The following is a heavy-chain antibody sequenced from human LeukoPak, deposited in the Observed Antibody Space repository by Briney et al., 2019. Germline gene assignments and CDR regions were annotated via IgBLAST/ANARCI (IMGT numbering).Heavy chain of an antibody. CDR1: GGSFSGYY. Sequence: SETLSLTCAVYGGSFSGYYWSWIRQPPGKGLEWIGYIYYSGSTNYNPSLKSRVTISVDTSKNQFSLKLSSVTAADTAVYYCARHGYYYYYGMDVWGQGTTVTVSS. V-gene: IGHV4-59*08. CDR3: ARHGYYYYYGMDV. CDR2: IYYSGST. J-gene: IGHJ6*02.